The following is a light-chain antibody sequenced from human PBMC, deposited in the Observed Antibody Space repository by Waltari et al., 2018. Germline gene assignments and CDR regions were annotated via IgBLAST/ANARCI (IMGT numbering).Light chain of an antibody. V-gene: IGLV2-11*01. Sequence: QAALTQPPSVSGSPGQSVTVSCTGTNSDIGGSNYVSWYQQHPGKAPKLIISDINKRPSGVSDRFSGSKSGSTASLTISGLQAEDEADYYCCSYAGSNTFMFGSGTELTVL. CDR3: CSYAGSNTFM. CDR2: DIN. J-gene: IGLJ6*01. CDR1: NSDIGGSNY.